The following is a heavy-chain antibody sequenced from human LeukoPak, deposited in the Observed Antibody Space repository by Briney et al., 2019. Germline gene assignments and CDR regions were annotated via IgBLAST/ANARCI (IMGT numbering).Heavy chain of an antibody. CDR2: IIPIFGTA. D-gene: IGHD3-10*01. V-gene: IGHV1-69*13. Sequence: GAAVKVSCEASGGTFSSYAISGVRQAAGQGVDWMGGIIPIFGTANYAQKFQGRVTITADESTSTAYMELSSLRSEDTAVYYCARDGGYWFGELLIDGNWFDPWGQGTLVTVSS. CDR3: ARDGGYWFGELLIDGNWFDP. CDR1: GGTFSSYA. J-gene: IGHJ5*02.